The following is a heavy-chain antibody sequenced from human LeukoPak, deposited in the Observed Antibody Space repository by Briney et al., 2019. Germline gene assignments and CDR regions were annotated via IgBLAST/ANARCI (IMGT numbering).Heavy chain of an antibody. J-gene: IGHJ6*02. CDR3: ARDPGYCSSTSCYILYGGYYYYGMDV. V-gene: IGHV1-18*01. Sequence: GASVKVSCKASGYTFTSYDINWVRQAPGQGLEWMGWISAYNGNTNYAQKLQGRVTMTTDTSTSTAYVELRSLRSDDTAVYYCARDPGYCSSTSCYILYGGYYYYGMDVWGQGTTVTVSS. D-gene: IGHD2-2*02. CDR1: GYTFTSYD. CDR2: ISAYNGNT.